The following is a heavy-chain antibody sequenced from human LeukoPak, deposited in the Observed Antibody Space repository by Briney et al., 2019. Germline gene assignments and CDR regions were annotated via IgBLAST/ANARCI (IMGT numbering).Heavy chain of an antibody. CDR3: AREGGYSGYDYYYYGMDV. CDR1: GYTFTSYG. D-gene: IGHD5-12*01. J-gene: IGHJ6*02. V-gene: IGHV1-69*13. Sequence: ASVTVSCTASGYTFTSYGISWVRQAPGQGLEWMGGIIPIFGTANYAQEFQGRVTITADESTSTAYMELSSLRSEDTAVYYCAREGGYSGYDYYYYGMDVWGQGTTVTVSS. CDR2: IIPIFGTA.